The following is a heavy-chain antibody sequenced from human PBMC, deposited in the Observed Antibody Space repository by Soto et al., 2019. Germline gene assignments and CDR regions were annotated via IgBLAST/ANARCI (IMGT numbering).Heavy chain of an antibody. CDR2: INHSGST. J-gene: IGHJ4*02. Sequence: SETLSLTCAVYGGSFSRYYWSWILQPPGKGLEWIGEINHSGSTNYNPSLKSRVTISVDTSKNQFSLKLSSVTAADTAVYYCARGESIYDFWSGHYFDYWSQGTLVTVS. D-gene: IGHD3-3*01. CDR3: ARGESIYDFWSGHYFDY. V-gene: IGHV4-34*01. CDR1: GGSFSRYY.